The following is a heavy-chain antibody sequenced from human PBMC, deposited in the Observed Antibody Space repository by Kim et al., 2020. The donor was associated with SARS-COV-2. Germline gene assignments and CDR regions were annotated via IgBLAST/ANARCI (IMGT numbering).Heavy chain of an antibody. J-gene: IGHJ4*02. CDR3: ARFSNRGESFDY. Sequence: HNPSLKRRVTISVDSSKNQFSLRLSSVTAAYTAVYYCARFSNRGESFDYWGQGTLVTVSS. V-gene: IGHV4-31*02. D-gene: IGHD3-10*01.